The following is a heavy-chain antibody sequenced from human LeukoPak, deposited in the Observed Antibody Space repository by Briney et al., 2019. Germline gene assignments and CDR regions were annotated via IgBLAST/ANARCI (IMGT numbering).Heavy chain of an antibody. J-gene: IGHJ6*02. D-gene: IGHD6-19*01. CDR3: AKEVKSSGWFNGMDV. V-gene: IGHV4-59*01. CDR1: GGSISSYY. CDR2: IYYSGST. Sequence: SETLSLTCTVSGGSISSYYWSWIRQPPGKGLEWIGYIYYSGSTNYNPSLKSRVTISVDTSKNQFSLKLSSVTAADTAVYYCAKEVKSSGWFNGMDVWGQGTTVTVSS.